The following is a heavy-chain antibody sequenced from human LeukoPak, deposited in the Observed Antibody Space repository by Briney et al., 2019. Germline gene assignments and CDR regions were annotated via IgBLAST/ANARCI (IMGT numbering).Heavy chain of an antibody. Sequence: ASVKVSCKASGYTFTSYDINWVRQAPGQGLEWMGWISAYNGNTNYAQKLQGRVTMTTDTSTSTAYMELRSLRPDDTAVYYCARVPTHDSSGYYDYYYYYMDVWGKGTTVTVSS. V-gene: IGHV1-18*01. CDR2: ISAYNGNT. J-gene: IGHJ6*03. CDR3: ARVPTHDSSGYYDYYYYYMDV. CDR1: GYTFTSYD. D-gene: IGHD3-22*01.